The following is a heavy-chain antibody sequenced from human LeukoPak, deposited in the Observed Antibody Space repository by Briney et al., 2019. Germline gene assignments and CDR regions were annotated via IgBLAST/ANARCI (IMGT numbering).Heavy chain of an antibody. J-gene: IGHJ4*02. CDR1: GFTVITND. D-gene: IGHD1-14*01. CDR2: LYSDGNT. CDR3: ARGVEPLAANTLAY. V-gene: IGHV3-53*01. Sequence: GGSLRLSCAASGFTVITNDMTWVRQAPGKGLEWVSVLYSDGNTKYADSVQGRFTISRDNSTNTLYIVMNSLSPDDTAVYYCARGVEPLAANTLAYWGQGTLVTVSS.